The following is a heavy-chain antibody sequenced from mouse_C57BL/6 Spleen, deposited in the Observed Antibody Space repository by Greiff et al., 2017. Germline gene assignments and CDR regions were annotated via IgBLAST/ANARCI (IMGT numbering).Heavy chain of an antibody. CDR1: GFTFSSYG. J-gene: IGHJ4*01. V-gene: IGHV5-6*01. CDR2: ISSGGSYT. CDR3: AVIYYGNYVEKYYAMDY. Sequence: EVKLMESGGDLVKPGGSLKLSCAASGFTFSSYGMSWVRQTPDKRLEWVATISSGGSYTYYPDSVKGRFILSRDNAKNTLYLQRSSLKSEDTAMYYCAVIYYGNYVEKYYAMDYWGQGTSVTVSS. D-gene: IGHD2-1*01.